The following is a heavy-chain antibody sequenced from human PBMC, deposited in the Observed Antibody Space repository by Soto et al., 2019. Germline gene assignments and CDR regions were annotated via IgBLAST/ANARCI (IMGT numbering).Heavy chain of an antibody. V-gene: IGHV1-18*04. D-gene: IGHD5-12*01. CDR3: ATSYDSGFDP. CDR2: IKPDNGDT. J-gene: IGHJ5*02. CDR1: GYPFSKYG. Sequence: QLQLVQSGAEVERPGASVRVSCKAYGYPFSKYGISWIRQAPGQGLEWMGWIKPDNGDTNYAQKFQGRVTMTTDTYSNTAYMELRSLRSDDTDVYYCATSYDSGFDPWGQGTLVSVSS.